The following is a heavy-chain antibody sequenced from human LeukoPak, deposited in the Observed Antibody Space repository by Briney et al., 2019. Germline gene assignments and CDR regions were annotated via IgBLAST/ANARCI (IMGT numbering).Heavy chain of an antibody. CDR1: GGTFSSYA. J-gene: IGHJ4*02. V-gene: IGHV1-69*06. CDR3: AREAYSGYDTVFDY. CDR2: VIPIFGTA. D-gene: IGHD5-12*01. Sequence: ASVKVSCKASGGTFSSYAISWVRQAPGQGLEWMGGVIPIFGTANYAQKFQGRVTITADKSTSTAYMELSSLRSEDTAVYYCAREAYSGYDTVFDYWGQGTLVTVSS.